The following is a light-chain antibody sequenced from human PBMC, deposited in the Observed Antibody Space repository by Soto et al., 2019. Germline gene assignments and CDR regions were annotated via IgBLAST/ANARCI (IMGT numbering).Light chain of an antibody. J-gene: IGKJ1*01. CDR1: QYISTY. V-gene: IGKV1-12*01. CDR2: DAS. CDR3: QQANTFRLT. Sequence: DIQMTQSPSSVSASVGDRVTITCRASQYISTYLVWYQQKPGKAPNLLISDASSLQGGVPSRFGGSGSGTDFTLTIPSLQPEDFATYYCQQANTFRLTFGQGTKVEI.